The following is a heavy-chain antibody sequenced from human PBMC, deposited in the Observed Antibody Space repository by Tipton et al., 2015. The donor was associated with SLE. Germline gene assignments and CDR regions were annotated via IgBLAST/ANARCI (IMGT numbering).Heavy chain of an antibody. J-gene: IGHJ6*03. Sequence: TLSLTCAVSGGSISSYYWSWIRQPPGKGLEWIGYIYYSGSTNYNPSLKSRVTISVDTSKNQFSLKLSSVTAADTAVYYCARRGGGGFWSGSGYMDVWGKGTTVTVPS. D-gene: IGHD3-3*01. CDR2: IYYSGST. CDR1: GGSISSYY. CDR3: ARRGGGGFWSGSGYMDV. V-gene: IGHV4-59*12.